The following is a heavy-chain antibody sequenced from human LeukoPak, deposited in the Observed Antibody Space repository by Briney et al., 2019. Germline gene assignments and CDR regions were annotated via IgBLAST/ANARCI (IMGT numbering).Heavy chain of an antibody. D-gene: IGHD5-18*01. CDR3: ARYTRGYSYGYAFDY. J-gene: IGHJ4*02. Sequence: GGSLRLSCAASGFTFSDYWMSWVRHAPGKGLEWVANMKHDGSEKYYVDSVKGRFTISRDNAKNSLYLQMNSLRAEDTAVYYCARYTRGYSYGYAFDYWGQGTLVTVSS. V-gene: IGHV3-7*04. CDR1: GFTFSDYW. CDR2: MKHDGSEK.